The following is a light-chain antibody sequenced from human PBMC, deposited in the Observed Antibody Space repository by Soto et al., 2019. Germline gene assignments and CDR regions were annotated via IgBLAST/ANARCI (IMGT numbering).Light chain of an antibody. CDR3: QQSYSTPPWT. J-gene: IGKJ1*01. V-gene: IGKV1-39*01. Sequence: DIQMTQPPSSLSASVGDRVTITCRASQNITSYLNWYQQKPGIPPKLLIYTASSLQSGVPSRFSGSGSGTDFPLSISSLQPEDFGSYYCQQSYSTPPWTFGQGTKVDIK. CDR2: TAS. CDR1: QNITSY.